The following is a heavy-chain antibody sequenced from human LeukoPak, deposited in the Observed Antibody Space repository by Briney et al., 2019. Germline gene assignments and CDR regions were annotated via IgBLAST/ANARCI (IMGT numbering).Heavy chain of an antibody. D-gene: IGHD3-22*01. CDR2: INANSGDT. J-gene: IGHJ3*02. CDR3: ASKWVTYYYNSSAYHYPTDVFDI. V-gene: IGHV1-2*02. Sequence: ASVKVSCKASGYIFTRYGISWVRQAPGQGLEWMGWINANSGDTNYAQKFQGRVTMTRDTSISTAYMELSRLRSDDTAVYYCASKWVTYYYNSSAYHYPTDVFDIWGQGTMVTVSS. CDR1: GYIFTRYG.